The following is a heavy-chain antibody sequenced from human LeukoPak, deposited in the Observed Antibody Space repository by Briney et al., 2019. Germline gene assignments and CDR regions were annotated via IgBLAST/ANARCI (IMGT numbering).Heavy chain of an antibody. CDR3: ARGGRGRFNP. Sequence: SETLSLTCAVYGGSFSGYYWSWIRQPPGKGLEWIGEINHSGSTNYNPSLKSRVTISVDTSKNQFSLKLSSVTAADTAVYYCARGGRGRFNPWGQGTLVTVSS. CDR2: INHSGST. D-gene: IGHD3-10*01. J-gene: IGHJ5*02. V-gene: IGHV4-34*01. CDR1: GGSFSGYY.